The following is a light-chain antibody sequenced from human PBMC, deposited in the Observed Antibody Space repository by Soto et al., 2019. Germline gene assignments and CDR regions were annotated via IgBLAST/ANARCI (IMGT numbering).Light chain of an antibody. CDR1: QSISTL. Sequence: EIVLTQSPATLSVSPGERATLSCMASQSISTLLAWYQQKPGQAPRLLIYSASTRATGIPARFSGSGSGADFTLTISSLQSEDFAVYYCQQYYDWPITFGQGTRLEI. CDR3: QQYYDWPIT. J-gene: IGKJ5*01. CDR2: SAS. V-gene: IGKV3-15*01.